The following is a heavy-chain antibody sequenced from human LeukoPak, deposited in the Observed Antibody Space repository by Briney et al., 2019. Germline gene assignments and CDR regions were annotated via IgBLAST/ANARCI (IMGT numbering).Heavy chain of an antibody. V-gene: IGHV4-38-2*01. CDR1: GYSISSGYY. CDR2: IYHSGST. CDR3: ARQAVQYYENGPDAFDI. Sequence: PSETLSLTCAVSGYSISSGYYWGWIRQPPGKGLEWIASIYHSGSTYYNPSLKSRVTISVDTSKNQFSLKLSSVTAADTAVYYCARQAVQYYENGPDAFDIWGQGTMVTVSS. J-gene: IGHJ3*02. D-gene: IGHD3-22*01.